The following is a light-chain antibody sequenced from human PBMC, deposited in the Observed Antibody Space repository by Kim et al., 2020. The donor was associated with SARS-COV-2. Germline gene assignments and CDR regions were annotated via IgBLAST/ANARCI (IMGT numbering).Light chain of an antibody. CDR2: DAA. J-gene: IGKJ1*01. V-gene: IGKV3-20*01. CDR3: QQYDSSPRT. CDR1: QGGSRGY. Sequence: PGERATLPCRATQGGSRGYFAWYQQKPGQSPRLLIYDAASRATGIPDRFSGSGSGTDFTLTISRLEPEDFAVYYCQQYDSSPRTFGQGTKVDIK.